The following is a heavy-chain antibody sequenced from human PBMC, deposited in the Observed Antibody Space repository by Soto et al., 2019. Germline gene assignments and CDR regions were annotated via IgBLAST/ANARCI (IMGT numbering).Heavy chain of an antibody. CDR3: ARDQGNSGWSGLFDX. CDR1: GDSIVIPHW. J-gene: IGHJ4*02. CDR2: IYHTGAT. V-gene: IGHV4-4*02. Sequence: QVQLQESGPGLVKPSGTLSLICSVSGDSIVIPHWWSWIRQSPGKGLEWIGEIYHTGATNYXPSXXXXXXXXXXXXXXXXXXXXXXXXAADTAXXFCARDQGNSGWSGLFDXWGQGTL. D-gene: IGHD6-19*01.